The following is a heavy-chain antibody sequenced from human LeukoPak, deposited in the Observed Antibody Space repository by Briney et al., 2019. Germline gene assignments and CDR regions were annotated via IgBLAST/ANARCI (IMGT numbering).Heavy chain of an antibody. CDR1: GFTFSSYA. CDR3: AKGSLRGTLYYFDY. V-gene: IGHV3-23*01. CDR2: ISGSGGST. D-gene: IGHD3-16*01. J-gene: IGHJ4*02. Sequence: PGGSLRLSCAASGFTFSSYAMSWVRQAPGKGLEWVSAISGSGGSTYYADSVKGRFTISRDNPKDTLYLQMNSLRAEDTAVYYCAKGSLRGTLYYFDYWGQGTLVTVSS.